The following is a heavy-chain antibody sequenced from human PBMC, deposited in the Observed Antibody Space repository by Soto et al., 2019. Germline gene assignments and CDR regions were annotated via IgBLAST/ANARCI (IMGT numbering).Heavy chain of an antibody. CDR1: GYTFTRYA. Sequence: QVQLVQSGAEEKKPGASVKVSCKASGYTFTRYAMHWVRQAPGQRLEWMGWINAGYGHTKYSQNFQGRVTITRDTSANTVYMELNSLRTEDTDGYSCAGFKDFDYGGSWFDPWGQGALVTVSS. J-gene: IGHJ5*02. CDR2: INAGYGHT. CDR3: AGFKDFDYGGSWFDP. V-gene: IGHV1-3*05. D-gene: IGHD4-17*01.